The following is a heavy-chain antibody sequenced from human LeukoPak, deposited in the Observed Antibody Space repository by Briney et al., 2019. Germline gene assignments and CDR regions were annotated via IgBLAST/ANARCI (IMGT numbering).Heavy chain of an antibody. CDR2: IYYSGST. V-gene: IGHV4-61*01. D-gene: IGHD2-2*01. CDR1: GGSISSSSYY. Sequence: PSETLSLTCTVSGGSISSSSYYWGWIRQPPGKGLEWIGYIYYSGSTNYNPSLKSRVTISVDTSKNQFSLKLSSVTAADTAVYYCARDVPADDAFDIWGQGTMVTVSS. CDR3: ARDVPADDAFDI. J-gene: IGHJ3*02.